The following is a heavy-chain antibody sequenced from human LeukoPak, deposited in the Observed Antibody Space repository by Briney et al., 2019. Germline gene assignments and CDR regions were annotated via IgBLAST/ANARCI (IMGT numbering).Heavy chain of an antibody. J-gene: IGHJ4*02. CDR1: GFTFSNYA. D-gene: IGHD5-18*01. Sequence: SGGSLRLSCAAPGFTFSNYAMSWVRQAPGKGLEWVSAISESGTGTYYADSVKGRFTISRDNSKNTLSLQMNSLRAEDTAIYYCAKDIAQGYTYGSIEQDYWGQGTLVTVSS. V-gene: IGHV3-23*01. CDR3: AKDIAQGYTYGSIEQDY. CDR2: ISESGTGT.